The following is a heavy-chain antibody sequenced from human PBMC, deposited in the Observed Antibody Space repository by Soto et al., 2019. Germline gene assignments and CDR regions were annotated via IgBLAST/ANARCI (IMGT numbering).Heavy chain of an antibody. Sequence: SETLSLTCTVSGGSISSGDYYWSWIRQPPGKGLEWIGYIYYSGSTYYNPSLKSRVTISVDTSKNQFSLKLSPVTAADTAVYYCARGSGFGFGAFNWFDPWGQGTLVTVSS. CDR3: ARGSGFGFGAFNWFDP. J-gene: IGHJ5*02. CDR2: IYYSGST. V-gene: IGHV4-30-4*01. D-gene: IGHD3-10*01. CDR1: GGSISSGDYY.